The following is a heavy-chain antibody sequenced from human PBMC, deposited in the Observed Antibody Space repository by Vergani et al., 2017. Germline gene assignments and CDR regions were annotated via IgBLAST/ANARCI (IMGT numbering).Heavy chain of an antibody. D-gene: IGHD3-10*01. V-gene: IGHV3-11*04. CDR1: GGSFSGYY. Sequence: QVQLQQWGAGLLKPSETLSLTCAVYGGSFSGYYWSWIRQPPGKGLEWVSYISSSSSTIYYADSVKGRFTISRDNAKNSLYLQMNSLRAEDTAVYYCARDGPNYYGSGSYHFDYWGQGTLVTVSS. J-gene: IGHJ4*02. CDR2: ISSSSSTI. CDR3: ARDGPNYYGSGSYHFDY.